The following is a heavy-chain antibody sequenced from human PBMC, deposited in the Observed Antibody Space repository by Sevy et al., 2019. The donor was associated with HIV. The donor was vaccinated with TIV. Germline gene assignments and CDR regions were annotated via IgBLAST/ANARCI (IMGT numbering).Heavy chain of an antibody. J-gene: IGHJ4*02. CDR3: ARGRLWFSDYYFDY. Sequence: ASVKVSCKASGYTFTGYYMHWVRQAPGQGLEWMGRINPNSGGTNYAQKFQGRVTMTRDTSISKAYMELSRLRSDDTAVYYCARGRLWFSDYYFDYWGQGTLVTVSS. CDR1: GYTFTGYY. CDR2: INPNSGGT. D-gene: IGHD3-10*01. V-gene: IGHV1-2*06.